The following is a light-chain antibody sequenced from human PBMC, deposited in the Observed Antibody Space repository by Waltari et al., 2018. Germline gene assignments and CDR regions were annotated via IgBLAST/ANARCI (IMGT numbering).Light chain of an antibody. Sequence: DFQMTQSPSSLSASVGDRVTITCRASQSISTYLNWYQQKRGKAPNLLIYAASSLQSGVPSRFSGSGSGTDFTLTISSLQPEDFATYYCQQSYSPLTFGGGTKVEIK. J-gene: IGKJ4*01. CDR3: QQSYSPLT. V-gene: IGKV1-39*01. CDR2: AAS. CDR1: QSISTY.